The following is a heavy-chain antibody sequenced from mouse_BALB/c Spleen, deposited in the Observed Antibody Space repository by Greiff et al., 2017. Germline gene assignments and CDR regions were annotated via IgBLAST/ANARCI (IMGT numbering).Heavy chain of an antibody. CDR3: ANYDGTAWFAD. CDR1: GYTFTDYN. V-gene: IGHV1S29*02. D-gene: IGHD2-4*01. J-gene: IGHJ3*01. Sequence: VQLQQSGPELVKPGASVKISCKASGYTFTDYNMHWVKQSHGKSLEWIGYIYPYNGGTGYNQKFKSKATLTVDNSSSTAYMELRSLTSEDSAVYCCANYDGTAWFADWGQGTLVTVSA. CDR2: IYPYNGGT.